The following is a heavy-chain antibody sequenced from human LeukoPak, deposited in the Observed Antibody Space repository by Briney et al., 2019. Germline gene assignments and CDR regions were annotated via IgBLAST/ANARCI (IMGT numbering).Heavy chain of an antibody. V-gene: IGHV4-59*08. CDR3: ARHEADYSNYGVVWYYYYGMDV. D-gene: IGHD4-11*01. J-gene: IGHJ6*02. CDR2: IYYSGST. CDR1: GGSFSGYY. Sequence: SETLSLTCAVYGGSFSGYYWSWIRQPPGKGLEWIGYIYYSGSTNYNPSLKSRVTISVDTSKNQFSLKLSSVTAADTAVYYCARHEADYSNYGVVWYYYYGMDVWGQGTTVTVSS.